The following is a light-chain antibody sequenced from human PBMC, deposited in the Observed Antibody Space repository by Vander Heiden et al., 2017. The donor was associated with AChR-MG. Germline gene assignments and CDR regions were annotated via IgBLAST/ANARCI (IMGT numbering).Light chain of an antibody. CDR1: QRVGNY. J-gene: IGKJ3*01. CDR2: DAS. Sequence: EIVLTQSPATLSLSPGERATLSCRASQRVGNYLAWYQQKPGQAPRLLIYDASNRATGIPARFSGSGSGTDFTLTISSLEPEDFAVYYCHHLRTFGPGTKVDIK. CDR3: HHLRT. V-gene: IGKV3-11*01.